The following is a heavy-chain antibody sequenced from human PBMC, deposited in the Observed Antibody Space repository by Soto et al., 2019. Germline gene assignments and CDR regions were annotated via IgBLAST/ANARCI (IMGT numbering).Heavy chain of an antibody. J-gene: IGHJ6*02. D-gene: IGHD2-2*01. V-gene: IGHV1-18*01. CDR3: ARDGCSSNRCHGEYYYYGMDL. CDR2: ISAYNGNT. CDR1: GYTFTSYG. Sequence: ASVKVSCKASGYTFTSYGISWVRQAPGQGLEWMGWISAYNGNTNYAQKLQGRVTMTTDTSTSTAYMELRSLRSDDTAVYYCARDGCSSNRCHGEYYYYGMDLWGQGTTVTVSS.